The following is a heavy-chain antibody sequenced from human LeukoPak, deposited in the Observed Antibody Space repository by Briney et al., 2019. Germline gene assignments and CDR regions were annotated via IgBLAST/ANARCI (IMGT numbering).Heavy chain of an antibody. D-gene: IGHD3-22*01. CDR1: GGSISNYY. J-gene: IGHJ4*02. V-gene: IGHV4-4*09. CDR3: ARLCPCDRGSFYAQFDS. Sequence: SETLSLTCTASGGSISNYYWTWLRQPPGKGLEWIGYISSTVRTHYNTYLKSRVTMSIDTSKNQFSLRLSSGTAADTAVYYCARLCPCDRGSFYAQFDSWGQGILVTVSS. CDR2: ISSTVRT.